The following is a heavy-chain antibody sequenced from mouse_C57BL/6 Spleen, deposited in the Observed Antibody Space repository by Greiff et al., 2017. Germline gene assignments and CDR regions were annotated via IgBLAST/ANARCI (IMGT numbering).Heavy chain of an antibody. CDR3: VRTAYDYYDY. D-gene: IGHD2-3*01. J-gene: IGHJ2*01. V-gene: IGHV10-1*01. CDR2: IRSKSNNYAT. CDR1: GFSFNTYA. Sequence: EVKLVESGGGLVQPKGSLKLSCAASGFSFNTYAMNWVRQAPGKGLEWVARIRSKSNNYATYYADSVKDRFTISRDDSESMLYLQMNNLKTEDTAMYYCVRTAYDYYDYWGQGTTLTVSS.